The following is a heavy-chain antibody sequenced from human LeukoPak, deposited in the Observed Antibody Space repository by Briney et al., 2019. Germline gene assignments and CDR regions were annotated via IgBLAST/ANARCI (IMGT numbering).Heavy chain of an antibody. CDR2: IISKTDGRTT. CDR1: GFTFSNAW. Sequence: GGSLRLSCAASGFTFSNAWMSWVSQAPGKGLEWVGRIISKTDGRTTDYAAPVKGRFTISRDDSKNTLYLQMNSLKTEDTAVYYCATDAPVHWSGYSTWYFDYWGEGTLVTVSS. J-gene: IGHJ4*02. V-gene: IGHV3-15*01. D-gene: IGHD3-3*01. CDR3: ATDAPVHWSGYSTWYFDY.